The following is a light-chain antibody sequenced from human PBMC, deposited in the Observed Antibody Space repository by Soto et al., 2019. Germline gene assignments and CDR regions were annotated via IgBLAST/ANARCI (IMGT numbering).Light chain of an antibody. CDR2: EVT. CDR1: SSDVGGYDY. J-gene: IGLJ1*01. V-gene: IGLV2-14*01. CDR3: SSHTSGSTRV. Sequence: QSALTQPASVSGSPGQSIAISCTGTSSDVGGYDYVSWYQQQPDKAPKLMIYEVTKRPSGVSNRFSGSKSGNTASLTISGLQAEDEADYCCSSHTSGSTRVFGTGTKVTVL.